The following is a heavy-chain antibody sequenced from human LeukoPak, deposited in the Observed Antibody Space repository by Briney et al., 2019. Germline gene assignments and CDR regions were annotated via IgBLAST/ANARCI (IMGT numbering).Heavy chain of an antibody. CDR2: SYHRGST. CDR3: ERDRELGY. CDR1: GGSISSYY. J-gene: IGHJ4*02. Sequence: NTSETLSLTCTVSGGSISSYYWSWIRQPPGKGLEWIGWSYHRGSTSYNPSLKSRVAISVDTSKNQFSLKLSSVTAADTAVYYCERDRELGYWGQGTLVTVSS. D-gene: IGHD1-1*01. V-gene: IGHV4-59*01.